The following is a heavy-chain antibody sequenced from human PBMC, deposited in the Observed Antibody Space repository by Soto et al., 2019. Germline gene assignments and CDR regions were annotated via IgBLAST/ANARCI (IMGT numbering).Heavy chain of an antibody. Sequence: GGSLRLSCAASGFTFSSYAMSWVRQAPGKGLEWVSAISGSGGSTYYADSVKGRFTISGDNSKNTLYLQMNSLRAEDTAVYYCARAAGIAAAGRRLFEHWGQGTLVTVSS. CDR2: ISGSGGST. CDR1: GFTFSSYA. D-gene: IGHD6-13*01. V-gene: IGHV3-23*01. CDR3: ARAAGIAAAGRRLFEH. J-gene: IGHJ1*01.